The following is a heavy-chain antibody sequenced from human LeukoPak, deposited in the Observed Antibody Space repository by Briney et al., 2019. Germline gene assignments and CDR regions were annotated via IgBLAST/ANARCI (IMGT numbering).Heavy chain of an antibody. CDR3: ARRVGNKVDY. CDR1: GGSINIYS. CDR2: MSSSGSA. V-gene: IGHV4-59*01. D-gene: IGHD1-26*01. J-gene: IGHJ4*02. Sequence: PSETLPLTCTVSGGSINIYSWSWTRQPPGKGLEWIGYMSSSGSADYNPSLESRVTISLDTSTNQFSLKLSSVTAADTAIYYCARRVGNKVDYWGQGTLVTVSS.